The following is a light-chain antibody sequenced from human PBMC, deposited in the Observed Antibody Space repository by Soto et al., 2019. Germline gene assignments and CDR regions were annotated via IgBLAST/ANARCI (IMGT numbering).Light chain of an antibody. CDR1: QSVLYSSNNRNY. CDR2: WAF. J-gene: IGKJ2*01. Sequence: DIVMTQSPYSLAVSLSERATISCNSSQSVLYSSNNRNYIAWYQQKPRQPPNLLIYWAFTRGSGVPDRFSVSWSGTDFTLTFDFWQHEDVAVDDWHQYFTSPYTFGEGTKLEI. CDR3: HQYFTSPYT. V-gene: IGKV4-1*01.